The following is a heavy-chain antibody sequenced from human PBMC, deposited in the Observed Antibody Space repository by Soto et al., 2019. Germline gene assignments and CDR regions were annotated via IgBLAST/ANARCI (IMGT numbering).Heavy chain of an antibody. Sequence: QVPLVESGGGVVQPGRSLRLSCAASGFTFSSYGMHWVRQAPGKGLEWVAVISYDGSNKYYADSVKGRFTISRDNSKNTLYLQMNSLRAEDTAVYYCAKDSYGMDVWGQGTTVTVSS. CDR1: GFTFSSYG. J-gene: IGHJ6*02. CDR3: AKDSYGMDV. CDR2: ISYDGSNK. V-gene: IGHV3-30*18.